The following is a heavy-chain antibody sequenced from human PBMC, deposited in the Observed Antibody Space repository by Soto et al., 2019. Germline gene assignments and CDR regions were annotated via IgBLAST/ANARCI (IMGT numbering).Heavy chain of an antibody. J-gene: IGHJ6*03. CDR1: GFTFSSYG. CDR2: ISYDGSNK. Sequence: GGSLRLSCAASGFTFSSYGMHWVRQAPGKGLEWVAVISYDGSNKYYADSVKGRFTISGDNSKNTLYLQMNSLRAEDTAVYYCAKARSDYDILTGYIYYYYMDVWGKGTTVTASS. D-gene: IGHD3-9*01. V-gene: IGHV3-30*18. CDR3: AKARSDYDILTGYIYYYYMDV.